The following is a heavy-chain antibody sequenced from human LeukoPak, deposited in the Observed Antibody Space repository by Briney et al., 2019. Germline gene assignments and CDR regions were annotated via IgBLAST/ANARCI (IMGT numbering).Heavy chain of an antibody. CDR2: INHSGST. Sequence: PSETLSLTCAVYGGSFSGYYWSWIRQPPGKGLEWIGEINHSGSTNYNPSLKSRVTISVDTSKNQFSLKLSSVTAADTAVYYCARGRVWSSSWSLEGFQHWGQGTLVTVSS. CDR1: GGSFSGYY. CDR3: ARGRVWSSSWSLEGFQH. D-gene: IGHD6-13*01. V-gene: IGHV4-34*01. J-gene: IGHJ1*01.